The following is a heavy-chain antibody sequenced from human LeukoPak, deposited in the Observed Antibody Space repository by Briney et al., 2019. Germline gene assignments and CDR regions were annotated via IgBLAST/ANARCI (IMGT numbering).Heavy chain of an antibody. CDR1: GGSISSGDYY. Sequence: SETLSLTCTVSGGSISSGDYYWSWIRQPPGKGLEWIGYIYYSGSTYYNPSLKSRVTISVDTSKNQFSLKLSSVTAADTAVYYCARVVVVAATGNRFDPWGQGTLVTVSS. CDR2: IYYSGST. CDR3: ARVVVVAATGNRFDP. V-gene: IGHV4-30-4*08. J-gene: IGHJ5*02. D-gene: IGHD2-15*01.